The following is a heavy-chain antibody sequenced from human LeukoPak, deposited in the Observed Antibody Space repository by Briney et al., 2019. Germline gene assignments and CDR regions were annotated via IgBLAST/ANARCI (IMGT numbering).Heavy chain of an antibody. CDR1: GGTFSSYA. V-gene: IGHV1-69*05. Sequence: SVKVPCKASGGTFSSYAISWVRQAPGQGLEWMGRIIPIFGTANYAQKFQGRVTITTDESTSTAYMELSSLRSEDTAVYYCARDPPGYYYYMDVWGKGTTVTVSS. CDR2: IIPIFGTA. J-gene: IGHJ6*03. CDR3: ARDPPGYYYYMDV.